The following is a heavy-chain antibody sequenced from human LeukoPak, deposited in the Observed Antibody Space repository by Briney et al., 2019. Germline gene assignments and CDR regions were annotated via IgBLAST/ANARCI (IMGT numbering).Heavy chain of an antibody. CDR2: IISILGIA. V-gene: IGHV1-69*04. CDR1: GGTFSSYA. D-gene: IGHD1-26*01. J-gene: IGHJ4*02. Sequence: ASVKVSCKASGGTFSSYAISWVRQAPGQGLEWMGRIISILGIANYAQKFQGRVTITADKSTSTAYMELSSLRSEDTAVYYCARDPVGATTSDYWGQGTLVTVSS. CDR3: ARDPVGATTSDY.